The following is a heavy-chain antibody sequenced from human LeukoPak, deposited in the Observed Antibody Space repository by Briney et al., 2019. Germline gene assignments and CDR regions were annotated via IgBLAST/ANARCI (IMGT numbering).Heavy chain of an antibody. Sequence: GGSLRLSCAASGFTVSDYHMSWIRQAPGRGLEWVSYITSSGRSTNHADSVKGRFTISRDNAKNSVVLQMSSLTVEDTAVYYCTRERRGSYYAFEYWGQGDLVTVSS. V-gene: IGHV3-11*01. CDR1: GFTVSDYH. J-gene: IGHJ4*02. CDR2: ITSSGRST. D-gene: IGHD3-16*01. CDR3: TRERRGSYYAFEY.